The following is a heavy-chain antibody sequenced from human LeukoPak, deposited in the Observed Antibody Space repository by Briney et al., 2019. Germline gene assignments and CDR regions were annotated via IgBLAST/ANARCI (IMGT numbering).Heavy chain of an antibody. Sequence: GGSLRLSCAASGFTFSSYGMHWVRQAPGKGLEWVSSISSSSSYIYYADSVKGRFTISRDNAKNSLYLQMNSLRAEDTAVYYCAKVTYGSGTYRAFDSWGQGTLVTVSS. J-gene: IGHJ4*02. V-gene: IGHV3-21*04. D-gene: IGHD3-10*01. CDR1: GFTFSSYG. CDR3: AKVTYGSGTYRAFDS. CDR2: ISSSSSYI.